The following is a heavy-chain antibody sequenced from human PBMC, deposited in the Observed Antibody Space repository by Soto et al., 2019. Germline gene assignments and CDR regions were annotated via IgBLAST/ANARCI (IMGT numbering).Heavy chain of an antibody. Sequence: GGSLRLSCAASGFTFSSYGMHWVRQAPGKGLEWVAVISYDGSNKYYADSVKGRFTISRDNSKNTLYLQMNSLRAEDTAVYYCAKDRKDRGEDYWGQGTLVTVSS. CDR2: ISYDGSNK. V-gene: IGHV3-30*18. CDR3: AKDRKDRGEDY. CDR1: GFTFSSYG. J-gene: IGHJ4*02.